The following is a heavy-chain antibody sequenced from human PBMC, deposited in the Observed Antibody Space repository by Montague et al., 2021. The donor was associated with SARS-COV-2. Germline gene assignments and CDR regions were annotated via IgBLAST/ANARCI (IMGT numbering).Heavy chain of an antibody. CDR2: ISGSGGST. J-gene: IGHJ6*02. V-gene: IGHV3-23*01. CDR3: AKEISSSWIASYYGMDV. Sequence: SLRLSCAASGFTFSSYVMSWVRQAPGKGLEWVSAISGSGGSTYXXXSXXXRFXISRDNSKNTLYLQMNSLRAEATAVYYCAKEISSSWIASYYGMDVWGQGTTVTVAS. CDR1: GFTFSSYV. D-gene: IGHD6-13*01.